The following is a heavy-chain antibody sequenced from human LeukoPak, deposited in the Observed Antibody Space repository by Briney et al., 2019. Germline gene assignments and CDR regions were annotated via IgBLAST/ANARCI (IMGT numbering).Heavy chain of an antibody. J-gene: IGHJ4*02. D-gene: IGHD1-26*01. CDR1: GYSFTSYW. CDR2: IYPGDSDT. V-gene: IGHV5-51*01. CDR3: ARRIAGGGIDY. Sequence: GESLKVSCKGSGYSFTSYWIGWVRQMPGKGREWMGIIYPGDSDTRYSPSFQGQVTISADKSITTAYLQWSGLKASDTAMYYCARRIAGGGIDYWGQGTLVTVSS.